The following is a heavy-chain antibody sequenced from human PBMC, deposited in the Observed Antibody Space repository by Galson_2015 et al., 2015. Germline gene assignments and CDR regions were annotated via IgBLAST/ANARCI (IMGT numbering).Heavy chain of an antibody. J-gene: IGHJ4*02. D-gene: IGHD4-17*01. CDR2: TYYRSKWYN. CDR3: ARVGDYGDLNFDY. CDR1: GDSVSSNSAG. V-gene: IGHV6-1*01. Sequence: CAISGDSVSSNSAGWHWIRQSPSRGLEWLGRTYYRSKWYNDYAVPVKSRITINPDTSNNQFSLQLNSVTPEDTAVYYCARVGDYGDLNFDYWGQGTLVTVSS.